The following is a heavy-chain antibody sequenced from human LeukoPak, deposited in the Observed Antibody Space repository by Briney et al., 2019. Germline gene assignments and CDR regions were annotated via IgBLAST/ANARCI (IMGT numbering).Heavy chain of an antibody. CDR2: INHSGST. J-gene: IGHJ4*02. D-gene: IGHD3-22*01. CDR1: GGSFSGYY. V-gene: IGHV4-34*01. CDR3: ARRLRQYYYDSSGYIFDY. Sequence: AETLSLTCAVYGGSFSGYYWSRISQPPGKGLEWIGEINHSGSTNYNPSLKSRVTISVDTSKNQFSLKLSSVTAADTAVYYCARRLRQYYYDSSGYIFDYWGQGTLVTVSS.